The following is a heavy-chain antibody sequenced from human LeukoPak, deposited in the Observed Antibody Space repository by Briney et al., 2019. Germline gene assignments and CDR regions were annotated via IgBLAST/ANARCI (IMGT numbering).Heavy chain of an antibody. J-gene: IGHJ6*03. D-gene: IGHD1-26*01. CDR3: AKDGDTMSGTYYYDMDV. V-gene: IGHV3-66*02. CDR2: IYSGGNT. CDR1: GFTVSSNS. Sequence: GGSLRLSCTVSGFTVSSNSMSWVRQAPGKGLEWVSFIYSGGNTHNSDSVKGRFTISRDNSKNTLYLQMNSLRGEDTAVYYCAKDGDTMSGTYYYDMDVWGKGTTVTIS.